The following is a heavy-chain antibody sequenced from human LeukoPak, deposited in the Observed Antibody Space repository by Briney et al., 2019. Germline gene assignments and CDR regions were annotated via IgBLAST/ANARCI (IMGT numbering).Heavy chain of an antibody. Sequence: SETLSLTCTVSGVSISSYYWSWIRQPPGKGLEWIGYIYYSGSTNYNPSLKSRITITVDTSKNQFSLKLSSVTAADTAVYYCARTTEGGYTYNYFYYYYMDVWGKGTTVTISS. J-gene: IGHJ6*03. CDR1: GVSISSYY. CDR2: IYYSGST. CDR3: ARTTEGGYTYNYFYYYYMDV. V-gene: IGHV4-59*01. D-gene: IGHD5-18*01.